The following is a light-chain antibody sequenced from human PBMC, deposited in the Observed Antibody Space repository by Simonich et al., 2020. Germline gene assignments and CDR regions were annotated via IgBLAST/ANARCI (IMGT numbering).Light chain of an antibody. CDR3: QQYYSYPRT. Sequence: AIRITQSPSSLDASTGDSVTITCRAIQGISSYLAWYQLKPGKAPKLLIYAASTLQSGVPSRVSGSGSGTDFTLTISCLQSEDFATYYCQQYYSYPRTFGQGTKVEIK. CDR1: QGISSY. CDR2: AAS. J-gene: IGKJ1*01. V-gene: IGKV1-8*01.